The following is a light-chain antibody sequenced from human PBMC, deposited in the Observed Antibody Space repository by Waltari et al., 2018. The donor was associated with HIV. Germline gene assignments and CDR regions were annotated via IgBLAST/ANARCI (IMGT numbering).Light chain of an antibody. CDR1: QSIGNY. Sequence: DIPMTQSPSSLSASVGDRVTIACRASQSIGNYLNWYHQTPGKAPKLLIYAASNLQSGVPSRFSGSGSGTDFTLTISSLQPEDFATYYCQQSYSTPSTFGQGTKLE. J-gene: IGKJ2*01. CDR3: QQSYSTPST. V-gene: IGKV1-39*01. CDR2: AAS.